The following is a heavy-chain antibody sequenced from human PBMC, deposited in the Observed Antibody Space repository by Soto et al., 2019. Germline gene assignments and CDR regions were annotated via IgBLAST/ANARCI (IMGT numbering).Heavy chain of an antibody. D-gene: IGHD3-22*01. Sequence: SETLSLTCTVSGGSISSYYWSWIRQPPGKGLEWIGYIYYSGSTNYNPSLKSRVTISVDTSKNQFSLKLSSVTAADTAVYYCAREGGYYDSSGSWFDPWGQGTLVTVSS. CDR1: GGSISSYY. CDR3: AREGGYYDSSGSWFDP. V-gene: IGHV4-59*01. CDR2: IYYSGST. J-gene: IGHJ5*02.